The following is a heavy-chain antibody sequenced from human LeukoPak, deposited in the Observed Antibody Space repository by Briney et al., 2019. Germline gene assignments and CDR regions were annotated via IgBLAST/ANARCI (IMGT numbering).Heavy chain of an antibody. Sequence: SETLSLTCAVSGASISSDGYSWSWIRQPPGKGLEWIGYVYHSGRTRYNPSLKSRVTISVDTSKNQFSLKLSSVSAADTAVYYCARHLITGPTYRQGFDIWGQGTMVTVSS. D-gene: IGHD1-1*01. CDR2: VYHSGRT. CDR1: GASISSDGYS. V-gene: IGHV4-30-2*01. J-gene: IGHJ3*02. CDR3: ARHLITGPTYRQGFDI.